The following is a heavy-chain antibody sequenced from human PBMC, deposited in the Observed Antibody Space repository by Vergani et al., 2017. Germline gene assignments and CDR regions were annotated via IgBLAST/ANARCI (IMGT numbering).Heavy chain of an antibody. D-gene: IGHD2-8*01. CDR2: IWYDGSKE. Sequence: VQLVESGGGLVQPGGSLRLSCAASGFTLGQYWMHWVRQAPGKGLEWVAFIWYDGSKEYYADSVKGRFTISRDNSKNTLYLQMNNLRAADTAVYYCARSGYCAHGVCYMTYYYYMDVWGKGTAVTVSS. CDR3: ARSGYCAHGVCYMTYYYYMDV. J-gene: IGHJ6*03. V-gene: IGHV3-33*08. CDR1: GFTLGQYW.